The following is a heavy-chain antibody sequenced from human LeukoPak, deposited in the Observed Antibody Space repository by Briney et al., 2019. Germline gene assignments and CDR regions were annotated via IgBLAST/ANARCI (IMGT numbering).Heavy chain of an antibody. CDR1: GLTFNKYW. CDR2: IKQDGSEK. CDR3: ATGYSSGWYFYFQH. V-gene: IGHV3-7*01. J-gene: IGHJ1*01. D-gene: IGHD6-19*01. Sequence: GGSLRLSCEASGLTFNKYWMTWVRQAPGKGLEWVANIKQDGSEKNYVDSVKGRFTISRDNAKNSLSSRMNSLSAEDTAVYYCATGYSSGWYFYFQHWGQGSLVSVSS.